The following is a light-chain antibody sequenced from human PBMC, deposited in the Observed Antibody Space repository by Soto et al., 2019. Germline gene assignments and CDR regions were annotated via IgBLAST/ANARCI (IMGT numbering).Light chain of an antibody. CDR3: QQYKSYPWT. J-gene: IGKJ1*01. V-gene: IGKV1-5*01. CDR1: QSISSW. CDR2: DAS. Sequence: DIQMTQSPSTLSASVGDRVTITCRASQSISSWLAWYQQKPGKAPKLLIYDASSLESGVPSRFSGSGSGTEFTLTISSLQPDDFATYYCQQYKSYPWTFGQGTKVGIK.